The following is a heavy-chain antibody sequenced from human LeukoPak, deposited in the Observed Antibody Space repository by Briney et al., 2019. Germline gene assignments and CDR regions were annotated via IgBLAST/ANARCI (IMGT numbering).Heavy chain of an antibody. CDR1: GGSIRSYY. CDR2: IYYSGST. V-gene: IGHV4-59*01. CDR3: ARDRRSGEDSNF. J-gene: IGHJ4*02. Sequence: PSETLSLTCTVSGGSIRSYYWSWIRQPPGKGLEWIGYIYYSGSTNYNPSLKSRVTISVDTSKNQFYLKLSSVTAADTAVYYCARDRRSGEDSNFWGQGTRVTVSS. D-gene: IGHD2-15*01.